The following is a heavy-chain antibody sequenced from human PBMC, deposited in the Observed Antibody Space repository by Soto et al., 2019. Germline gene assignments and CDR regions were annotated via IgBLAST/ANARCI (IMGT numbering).Heavy chain of an antibody. J-gene: IGHJ6*02. Sequence: QVQLVQSGAEVKKPGSSVKVSCKVSGGTFSNYAIDWVRLAPGHGLEWMGGIVPIFGTTYYKQKFQGRATIIADDSTTTSYLEMSSLRSEVTAIYYCARVEAVAGLYNYHGLDVWGQGTAVTVSS. D-gene: IGHD6-19*01. CDR2: IVPIFGTT. V-gene: IGHV1-69*12. CDR3: ARVEAVAGLYNYHGLDV. CDR1: GGTFSNYA.